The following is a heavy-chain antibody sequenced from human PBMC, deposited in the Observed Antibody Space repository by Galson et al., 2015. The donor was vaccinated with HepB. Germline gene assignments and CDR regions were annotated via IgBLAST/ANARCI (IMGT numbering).Heavy chain of an antibody. D-gene: IGHD6-13*01. Sequence: SLRLSCAASGITFSDYYMSWIRQAPGKGLEWVAVISYDGSNKYYADSVKGRFTISRDNSKNTLYLQMNSLRAEDTAVYYCAKDDSSSWYDRPDAFDIWGQGTMVTVSS. CDR3: AKDDSSSWYDRPDAFDI. CDR1: GITFSDYY. J-gene: IGHJ3*02. V-gene: IGHV3-30*18. CDR2: ISYDGSNK.